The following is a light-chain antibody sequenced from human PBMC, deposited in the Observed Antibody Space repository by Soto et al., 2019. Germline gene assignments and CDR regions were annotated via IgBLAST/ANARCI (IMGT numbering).Light chain of an antibody. CDR1: SSDVGVDNY. CDR3: CSYAGSYTLGV. Sequence: QSALTQPRSVSGAPGQSVTISCTGTSSDVGVDNYVYWYQQHPGKAPKLMIYDVSKRPSGVPDRFSGSKSGNTASLTISGLQAEDEADYYCCSYAGSYTLGVFGGGTKLTVL. J-gene: IGLJ3*02. CDR2: DVS. V-gene: IGLV2-11*01.